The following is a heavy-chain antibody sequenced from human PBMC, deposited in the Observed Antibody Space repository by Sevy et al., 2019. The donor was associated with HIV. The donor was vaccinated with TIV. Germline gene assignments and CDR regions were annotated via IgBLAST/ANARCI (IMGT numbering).Heavy chain of an antibody. D-gene: IGHD2-15*01. Sequence: GGSLRLSCAASGFTFSSYGMHWVRQAPGKGLEWVAVVSYDGSHKYCGDSVKGRFTISRDNSKNTVSLQMNSLRGEDTAVYYCAKGSRATGSAFDVWGQGTVVTVSS. CDR3: AKGSRATGSAFDV. J-gene: IGHJ3*01. CDR1: GFTFSSYG. V-gene: IGHV3-30*18. CDR2: VSYDGSHK.